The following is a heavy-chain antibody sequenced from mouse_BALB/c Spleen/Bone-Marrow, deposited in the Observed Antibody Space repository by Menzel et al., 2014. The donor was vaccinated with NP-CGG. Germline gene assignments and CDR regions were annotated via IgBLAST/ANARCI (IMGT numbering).Heavy chain of an antibody. CDR1: GYTFTSYY. CDR3: ARSFYGRSMDY. J-gene: IGHJ4*01. V-gene: IGHV1S56*01. D-gene: IGHD1-1*01. Sequence: VQLQQSGPELVKPGASVRVSCKASGYTFTSYYIHWLKQRPGQGLEWIGWIYPGNVDTKYNEKFKGKATLTADKSSGTAYMQLSSLTSKDSAVYFCARSFYGRSMDYWGQGTSVTVSS. CDR2: IYPGNVDT.